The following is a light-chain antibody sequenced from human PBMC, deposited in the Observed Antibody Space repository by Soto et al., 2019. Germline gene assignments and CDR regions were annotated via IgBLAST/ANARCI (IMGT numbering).Light chain of an antibody. CDR3: QHYYTNPWT. CDR2: AAS. J-gene: IGKJ1*01. CDR1: QDISDY. V-gene: IGKV1-8*01. Sequence: AIRMTQSPSSLSASTGDRVTITCRASQDISDYLVWYQQKPGKAPKVLIHAASTLQGGVSSRFSGSRSGTDFTLTINSLQSEDFATYYCQHYYTNPWTFGQGTKVQV.